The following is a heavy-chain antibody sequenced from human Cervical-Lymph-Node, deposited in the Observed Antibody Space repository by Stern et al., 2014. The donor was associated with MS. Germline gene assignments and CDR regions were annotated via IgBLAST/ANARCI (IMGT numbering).Heavy chain of an antibody. Sequence: QVQLGQSGAEVKKPGASVKVSCKASGYTFTSYAMHWVRQAPGQRLEWMGWINAGNGNTKYSQKFQGRVTITRDTSASTAYMELSSLRSEETAVYYCARAAAGYYFDYWGQGTLVTVSS. V-gene: IGHV1-3*01. CDR1: GYTFTSYA. CDR2: INAGNGNT. CDR3: ARAAAGYYFDY. J-gene: IGHJ4*02. D-gene: IGHD6-13*01.